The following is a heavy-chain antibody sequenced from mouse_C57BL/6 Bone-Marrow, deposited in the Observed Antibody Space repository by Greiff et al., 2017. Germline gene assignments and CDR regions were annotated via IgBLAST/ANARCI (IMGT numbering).Heavy chain of an antibody. Sequence: QVQLQQPGAELVKPGASVKLSCKASGYTFTSYWMHWVKQRPGQGLEWIGMIHPNSGSTNYNEKFKSKATLTVDKSSSTAYMQLSSLTSEDSAVYYCARNYDSSYVSWYFDVWCTGTTVTVSS. D-gene: IGHD1-1*01. CDR1: GYTFTSYW. J-gene: IGHJ1*03. V-gene: IGHV1-64*01. CDR3: ARNYDSSYVSWYFDV. CDR2: IHPNSGST.